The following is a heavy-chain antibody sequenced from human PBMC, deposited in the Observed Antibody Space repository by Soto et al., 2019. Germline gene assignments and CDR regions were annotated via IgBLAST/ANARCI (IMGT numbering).Heavy chain of an antibody. Sequence: GGSLRLSCAASGFTVSSNYMSWVRQAPGKGLEWVSVIYSGGSTYYADSVKGRFTISRDNSKNTLYLQMNSLRAEDTAVYYCARARSVYYYGMDGWGQGNTVTFSS. V-gene: IGHV3-53*01. CDR2: IYSGGST. J-gene: IGHJ6*02. CDR1: GFTVSSNY. CDR3: ARARSVYYYGMDG.